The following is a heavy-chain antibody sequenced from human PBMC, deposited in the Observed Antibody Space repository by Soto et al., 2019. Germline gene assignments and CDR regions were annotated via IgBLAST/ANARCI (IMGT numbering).Heavy chain of an antibody. CDR1: GLTFSSSA. V-gene: IGHV3-30*03. Sequence: GGSLRLSCAASGLTFSSSAMHWVRQAPGKGLEWVALISYDGSNKYYVDSVKGRFTISRDNSKNTLDLQMNSLREEDTAVYYCAAETKSYFYGMDVWGQGTTVTVSS. J-gene: IGHJ6*02. CDR2: ISYDGSNK. CDR3: AAETKSYFYGMDV.